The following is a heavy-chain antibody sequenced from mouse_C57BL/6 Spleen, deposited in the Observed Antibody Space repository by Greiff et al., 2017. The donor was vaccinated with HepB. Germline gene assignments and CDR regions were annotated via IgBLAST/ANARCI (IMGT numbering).Heavy chain of an antibody. CDR3: TRWGYYYGSSYDWYFDV. V-gene: IGHV1-15*01. CDR1: GYTFTDYE. J-gene: IGHJ1*03. D-gene: IGHD1-1*01. Sequence: QVQLQQSGAELVRPGASVTLSCKASGYTFTDYEMHWVKQTPVHGLEWIGAIDPETGGTAYNQKFTGKAILTADKSSSTAYMELLSLTSEDSAVCYCTRWGYYYGSSYDWYFDVWGTGTTVTVSS. CDR2: IDPETGGT.